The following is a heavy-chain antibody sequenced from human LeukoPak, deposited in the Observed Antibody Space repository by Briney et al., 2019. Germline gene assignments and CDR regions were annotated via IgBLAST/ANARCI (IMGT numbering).Heavy chain of an antibody. CDR2: INPNSGGT. J-gene: IGHJ3*01. CDR3: ARAHCSGGSCYLVDY. CDR1: GYTFTGYY. D-gene: IGHD2-15*01. V-gene: IGHV1-2*06. Sequence: ASVKVSCKASGYTFTGYYMHWVRQAPGQGLEWMGRINPNSGGTNYAQKFQGRVTMTRDTSISTAYMELSRLRPDDTAVYYCARAHCSGGSCYLVDYWGQGTMVTVSS.